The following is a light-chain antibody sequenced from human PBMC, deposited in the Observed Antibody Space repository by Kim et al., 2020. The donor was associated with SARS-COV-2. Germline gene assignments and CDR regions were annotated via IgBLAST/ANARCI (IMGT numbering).Light chain of an antibody. V-gene: IGLV6-57*03. J-gene: IGLJ2*01. CDR2: EDN. Sequence: AGPIPFTRTSGRIPSNSVQWYQQRPGRAPTTVIYEDNQRPSGVPDRFSGSIDSSSNSASLTISGLKTEDEADYYCQSFDSSNQVFGGGTQLTVL. CDR1: SGRIPSNS. CDR3: QSFDSSNQV.